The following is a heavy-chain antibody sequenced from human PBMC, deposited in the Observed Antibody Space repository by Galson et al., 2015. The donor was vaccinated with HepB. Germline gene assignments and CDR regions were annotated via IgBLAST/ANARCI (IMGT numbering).Heavy chain of an antibody. Sequence: SLRLSCAASKFSFSDYYMSWIRQAPGKGLEWVSYISSSSSYTNYADSVKGRFTISRDNAKNSLYLQMNSLRAEDTAVYYCAREIYSSSWPAFDYWGQGTLVTVSS. CDR1: KFSFSDYY. J-gene: IGHJ4*02. V-gene: IGHV3-11*06. CDR2: ISSSSSYT. D-gene: IGHD6-13*01. CDR3: AREIYSSSWPAFDY.